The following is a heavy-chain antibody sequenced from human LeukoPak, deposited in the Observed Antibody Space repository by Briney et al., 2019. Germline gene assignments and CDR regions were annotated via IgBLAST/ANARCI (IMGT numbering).Heavy chain of an antibody. J-gene: IGHJ4*02. CDR3: ATDSGWYGGQRFDY. Sequence: SETLSLTCTVSGGSISSSSYYWGWIRQPPGKGLEWIGSIYYSGSTYYNPSLKSRVTISVDTSKNQISLNLNSVTAADTALYYCATDSGWYGGQRFDYWGQGTLVTVSS. D-gene: IGHD6-19*01. CDR2: IYYSGST. CDR1: GGSISSSSYY. V-gene: IGHV4-39*07.